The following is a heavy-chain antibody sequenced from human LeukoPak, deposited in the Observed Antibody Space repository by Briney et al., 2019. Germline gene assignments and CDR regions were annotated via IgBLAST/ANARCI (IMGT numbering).Heavy chain of an antibody. D-gene: IGHD3-10*01. J-gene: IGHJ4*02. CDR1: GGSIGTYY. V-gene: IGHV4-59*01. CDR2: IYYSGST. CDR3: ARADPTYYYGSGSFFDY. Sequence: PSETLSLTCTVSGGSIGTYYWSWIRQPPGKGLEWIGYIYYSGSTNYNPSLKSRVSISVDTSKNQFSLKLSSVTAADTAVYYCARADPTYYYGSGSFFDYWGQGTLVTVSS.